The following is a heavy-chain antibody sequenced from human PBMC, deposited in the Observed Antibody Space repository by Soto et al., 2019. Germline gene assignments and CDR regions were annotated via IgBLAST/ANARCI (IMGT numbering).Heavy chain of an antibody. D-gene: IGHD3-10*01. V-gene: IGHV4-34*01. CDR1: GGSFSGYY. CDR2: INHSGST. CDR3: ARGGITMVRGVIDY. J-gene: IGHJ4*02. Sequence: SETLSLTCAVYGGSFSGYYWSWIRQPPGKGLEWIGEINHSGSTNYNPSLKSRVTISVDTSNNQFSLKLSSVTAADTAVYYCARGGITMVRGVIDYWGQGTLVTVSS.